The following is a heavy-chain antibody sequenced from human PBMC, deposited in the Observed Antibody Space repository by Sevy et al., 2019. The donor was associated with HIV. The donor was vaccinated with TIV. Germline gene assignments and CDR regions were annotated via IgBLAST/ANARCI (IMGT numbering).Heavy chain of an antibody. J-gene: IGHJ4*02. CDR3: ARDDSMVRGVLPFDY. CDR2: ISSSSSTI. Sequence: GGSLRLSCAASGFTFSSYSMNWVRQAPGKGLEWVSSISSSSSTIYYADSVKGRFTISRDNAKNSLYLQMNSLRDEDTAVYYCARDDSMVRGVLPFDYWGQGTLVTVSS. D-gene: IGHD3-10*01. V-gene: IGHV3-48*02. CDR1: GFTFSSYS.